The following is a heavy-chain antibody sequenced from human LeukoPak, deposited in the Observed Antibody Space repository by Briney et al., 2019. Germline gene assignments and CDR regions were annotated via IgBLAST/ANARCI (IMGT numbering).Heavy chain of an antibody. CDR2: ISGSGGST. CDR1: GFTFSSYA. Sequence: GGSLRLSCAASGFTFSSYAMSWVRQAPGKGLEWVSAISGSGGSTYYADSVKDRFTISRDNSKNTLYLQMNSLRAEDTAVYYCAKDETSQVGATTTYWGQGTLVTVSS. V-gene: IGHV3-23*01. J-gene: IGHJ4*02. CDR3: AKDETSQVGATTTY. D-gene: IGHD1-26*01.